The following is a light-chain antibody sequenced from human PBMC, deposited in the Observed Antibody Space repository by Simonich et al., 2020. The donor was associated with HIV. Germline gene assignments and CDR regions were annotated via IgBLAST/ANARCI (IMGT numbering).Light chain of an antibody. Sequence: DIVMTQSPDFLAVSLGERATINCKSSQSVLYSSNSKNYLAWYQQKPGQPPKLLIYWATTRESGVPDRFSGSGSGPDFTLTISSLQAEDVAVYYCQQYYSTPQTFGQGTKVEIK. CDR3: QQYYSTPQT. V-gene: IGKV4-1*01. J-gene: IGKJ1*01. CDR1: QSVLYSSNSKNY. CDR2: WAT.